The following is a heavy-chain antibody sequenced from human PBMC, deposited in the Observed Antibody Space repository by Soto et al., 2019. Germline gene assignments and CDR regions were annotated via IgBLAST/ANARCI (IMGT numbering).Heavy chain of an antibody. Sequence: QPGGSLRLSCAASGFTFSSYAMSWVRQAPGKGLEWVSAISGSGGSTYYADSVKGRFTISRDNSKDTLYLQMNSLRAEDTAVYYCAKSWGRSSGWFLLNWFDPWGQGTLATVSS. D-gene: IGHD6-19*01. CDR1: GFTFSSYA. V-gene: IGHV3-23*01. J-gene: IGHJ5*02. CDR3: AKSWGRSSGWFLLNWFDP. CDR2: ISGSGGST.